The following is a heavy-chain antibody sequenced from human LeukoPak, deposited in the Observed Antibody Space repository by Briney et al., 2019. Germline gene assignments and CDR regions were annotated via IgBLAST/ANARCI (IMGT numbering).Heavy chain of an antibody. D-gene: IGHD4-23*01. Sequence: KTGGSLRLSCAASGFTFSSYSMNWVRQAPGKGLGWVSYISSSSSTIYYADSVKGRFTISRDNAKNSLYLQMNSLRAEDTAVYYCARESTVVTPWFGYWGQGTLVTVSS. J-gene: IGHJ4*02. CDR2: ISSSSSTI. CDR1: GFTFSSYS. CDR3: ARESTVVTPWFGY. V-gene: IGHV3-48*01.